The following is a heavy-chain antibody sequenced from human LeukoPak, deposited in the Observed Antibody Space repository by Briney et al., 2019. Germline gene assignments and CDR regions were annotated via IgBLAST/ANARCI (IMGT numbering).Heavy chain of an antibody. J-gene: IGHJ4*02. D-gene: IGHD1-26*01. CDR3: AKDRSKGSYGDEFDF. Sequence: PGGSLRLSCAASGFTFSSYAMHWVRQAPGKGLEWVAVISYDGSNKYYADSVKGRFTISRDNSKNTLYLQMNSLRAADTAVYYCAKDRSKGSYGDEFDFWGQGTLVTVSS. V-gene: IGHV3-30*04. CDR1: GFTFSSYA. CDR2: ISYDGSNK.